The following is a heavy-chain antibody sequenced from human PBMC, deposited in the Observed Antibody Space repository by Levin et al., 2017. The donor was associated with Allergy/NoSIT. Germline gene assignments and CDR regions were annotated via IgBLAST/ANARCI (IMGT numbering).Heavy chain of an antibody. CDR3: ARDRVDTVYAGFDI. V-gene: IGHV3-48*01. J-gene: IGHJ3*02. D-gene: IGHD5-18*01. CDR1: GFTFTSYS. Sequence: HGESLKISCAASGFTFTSYSMNWVRQAPGKGLECISYISSSGYTVSYADSVKGRFTISRDNAKNSLYLQMNSLRAEDTAVYFCARDRVDTVYAGFDIWGRGTMVTVSS. CDR2: ISSSGYTV.